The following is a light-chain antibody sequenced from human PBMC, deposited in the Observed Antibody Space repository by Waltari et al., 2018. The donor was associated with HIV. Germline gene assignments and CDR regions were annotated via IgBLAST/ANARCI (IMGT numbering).Light chain of an antibody. CDR1: NSNIGTHA. Sequence: QSVLTQPPSVSGAPGQRVTLSCTGSNSNIGTHAVPWYQQSPGTAPQLLIYNTNSRPSGVPDRFSGSKSGTSASLAITGLQAEDEADYFCQSSDSTLSGSVFGGGTKLTVL. V-gene: IGLV1-40*01. J-gene: IGLJ2*01. CDR2: NTN. CDR3: QSSDSTLSGSV.